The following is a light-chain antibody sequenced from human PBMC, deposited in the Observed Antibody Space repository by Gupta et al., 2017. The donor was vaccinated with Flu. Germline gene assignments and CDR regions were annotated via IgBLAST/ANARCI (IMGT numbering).Light chain of an antibody. J-gene: IGLJ3*02. CDR1: SSDIGSYNL. Sequence: QSALTQPASVSGPPGQSITIPCTGTSSDIGSYNLFSWYQQHPCKAPKLILYEGSKRPSGVSNLFSGSKSGNTASLTIAGLQAEDEADYYCCSYAGSSTLVFGGGTKLTVL. CDR2: EGS. CDR3: CSYAGSSTLV. V-gene: IGLV2-23*01.